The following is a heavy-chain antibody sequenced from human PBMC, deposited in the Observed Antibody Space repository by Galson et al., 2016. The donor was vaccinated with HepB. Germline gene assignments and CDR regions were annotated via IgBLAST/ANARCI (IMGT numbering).Heavy chain of an antibody. CDR2: MYHSGSTNYKPS. CDR3: ARARPGGHTYVFIDF. CDR1: GGSMSGYY. Sequence: SETLSLTCSVSGGSMSGYYWTWIRQPPGKGLEWIGHMYHSGSTNYKPSNYNPSLKSRVSISVDMSKNQFSLEVSSVTAADTAVYYCARARPGGHTYVFIDFWGQGTRVTVSS. J-gene: IGHJ4*02. D-gene: IGHD5-18*01. V-gene: IGHV4-59*01.